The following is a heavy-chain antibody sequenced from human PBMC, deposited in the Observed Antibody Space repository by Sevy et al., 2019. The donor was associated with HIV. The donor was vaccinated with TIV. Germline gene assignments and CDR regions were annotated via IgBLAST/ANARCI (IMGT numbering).Heavy chain of an antibody. Sequence: GGSLRLSCAASGFTFSSYAMHWVRQAPGKGLEWVAVISYDGSNKYYADSVKGRFTISRDNSKNRLYLQMNSLRAEDTAVYYCARVNGDYVGGQGTLVTVSS. V-gene: IGHV3-30*04. CDR2: ISYDGSNK. CDR3: ARVNGDYV. D-gene: IGHD4-17*01. CDR1: GFTFSSYA. J-gene: IGHJ4*02.